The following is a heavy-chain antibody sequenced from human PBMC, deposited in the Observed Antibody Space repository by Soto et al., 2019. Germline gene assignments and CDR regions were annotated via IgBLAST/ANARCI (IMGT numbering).Heavy chain of an antibody. CDR2: IRQDSIDK. CDR1: GFTFSNYW. D-gene: IGHD1-26*01. J-gene: IGHJ4*02. Sequence: DVQLVESGGGLVQPGGSLRLSCAASGFTFSNYWMSWVRQPPGKGLEWVANIRQDSIDKNYVDSVKGRFTISRDNAQNSLYLQMDDLRAEDTAVYYCARVMWASRRNEPDYWGQGTLVTVSS. CDR3: ARVMWASRRNEPDY. V-gene: IGHV3-7*04.